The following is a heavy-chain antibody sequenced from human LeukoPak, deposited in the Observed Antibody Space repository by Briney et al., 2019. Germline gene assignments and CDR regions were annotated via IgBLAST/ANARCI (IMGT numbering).Heavy chain of an antibody. V-gene: IGHV3-48*01. D-gene: IGHD1-26*01. CDR1: GFTFSSYS. J-gene: IGHJ4*02. Sequence: GGSLRLSCAASGFTFSSYSVNWVRQAPGKGLEWVSYISSSSSTIYYADSVKGRFTISRDNAKKSLYLQMNSLRAEDTAVYYCARFRSGSYFDYWGQGTLVTVSS. CDR3: ARFRSGSYFDY. CDR2: ISSSSSTI.